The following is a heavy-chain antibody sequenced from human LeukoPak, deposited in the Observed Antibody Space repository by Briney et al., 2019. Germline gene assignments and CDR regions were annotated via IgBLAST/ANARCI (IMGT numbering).Heavy chain of an antibody. CDR1: RFTFSSYS. Sequence: GRSLRLSCAASRFTFSSYSMHWVRQAPGKGLEWVADISYDGSNKYYADSVKGRFTISRDNSKNTLHLQMNSLSAENTAVYYCARENVLLWFGELLRTYYFDYWGQGTLVTVSS. CDR3: ARENVLLWFGELLRTYYFDY. V-gene: IGHV3-30*04. CDR2: ISYDGSNK. J-gene: IGHJ4*02. D-gene: IGHD3-10*01.